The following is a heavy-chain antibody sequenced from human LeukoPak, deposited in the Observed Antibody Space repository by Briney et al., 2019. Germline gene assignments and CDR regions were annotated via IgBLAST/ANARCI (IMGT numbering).Heavy chain of an antibody. Sequence: GGSLRLSCAASGFTFSNFAVSWVRQAPGKGLEWVSAISGSGGSTYYADSVKGWFTISRDNSKNTLYLQMNSLRAEDTAVYYCAKYPYCGGDCYSFDYWGQGTLVTVSS. V-gene: IGHV3-23*01. CDR3: AKYPYCGGDCYSFDY. CDR1: GFTFSNFA. D-gene: IGHD2-21*02. J-gene: IGHJ4*02. CDR2: ISGSGGST.